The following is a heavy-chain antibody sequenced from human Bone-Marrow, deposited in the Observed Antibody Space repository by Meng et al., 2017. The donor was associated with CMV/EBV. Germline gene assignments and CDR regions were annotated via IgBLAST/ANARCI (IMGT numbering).Heavy chain of an antibody. CDR3: ARVPRITARVEWLRRGTNWFDP. CDR1: GYSISSGYY. Sequence: SETLSLTCTVSGYSISSGYYWGWIRQPPGKGLEWIGSIYHSGSTNYNPSLKSRVTISVDTSKNQFSLKLSSVTAADTAVYYCARVPRITARVEWLRRGTNWFDPWGQGTLVTVSS. D-gene: IGHD3-3*01. V-gene: IGHV4-38-2*02. J-gene: IGHJ5*02. CDR2: IYHSGST.